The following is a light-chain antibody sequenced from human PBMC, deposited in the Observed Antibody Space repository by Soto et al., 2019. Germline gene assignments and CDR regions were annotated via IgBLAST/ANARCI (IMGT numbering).Light chain of an antibody. V-gene: IGKV3-11*01. Sequence: VWTQSRSSLSPSPGERATLSCRASQSVSSYLAWYQQKPGQAPRLLIYDASYRATGIPDRFSGSGSGTDFTLTISSLEPEDFAVYYCQQRFNWPWTFGQGTKVDIK. CDR2: DAS. CDR3: QQRFNWPWT. CDR1: QSVSSY. J-gene: IGKJ1*01.